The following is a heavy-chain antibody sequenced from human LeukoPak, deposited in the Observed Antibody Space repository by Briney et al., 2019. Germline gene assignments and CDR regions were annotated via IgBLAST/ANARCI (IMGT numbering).Heavy chain of an antibody. CDR1: GGTFSSYA. Sequence: SVKVSCKASGGTFSSYAISWVRQAPGQGLEWMGGIIPIFGTANYAQKFQGRVTITTDESTSTAYMELSSLRSEDTAVYYCATAQGYCSSTSCSPLYYYYYMDVWGKGTTVTVSS. D-gene: IGHD2-2*01. J-gene: IGHJ6*03. CDR3: ATAQGYCSSTSCSPLYYYYYMDV. V-gene: IGHV1-69*05. CDR2: IIPIFGTA.